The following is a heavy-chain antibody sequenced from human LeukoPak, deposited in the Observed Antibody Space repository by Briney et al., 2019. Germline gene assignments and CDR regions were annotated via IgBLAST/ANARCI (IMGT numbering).Heavy chain of an antibody. CDR2: IYYSGST. Sequence: SETLSLTCTVSGVSISSYYWRWIRQPPGKGLEWIGYIYYSGSTNYNPSLKSRVTISVDTSKNQFALKLSSVTSADTAVYYCGRVKGGGNIGDFDIWGQGKMVTVSS. CDR3: GRVKGGGNIGDFDI. CDR1: GVSISSYY. D-gene: IGHD4-23*01. V-gene: IGHV4-59*01. J-gene: IGHJ3*02.